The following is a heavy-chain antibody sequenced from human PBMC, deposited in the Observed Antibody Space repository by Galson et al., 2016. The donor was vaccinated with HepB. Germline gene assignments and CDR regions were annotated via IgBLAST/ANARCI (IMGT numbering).Heavy chain of an antibody. D-gene: IGHD3-3*01. CDR2: ISAYNGDT. J-gene: IGHJ4*02. CDR1: GYTFTTYG. V-gene: IGHV1-18*04. Sequence: SVKVSCKASGYTFTTYGVSWVRQAPGQGLAWMGWISAYNGDTNYAHEVQGRVTMPTDTSTSTAYMALRSLRSDDTAIYYCARDRPTTLGGKPPFDYWGQGTLVTVSS. CDR3: ARDRPTTLGGKPPFDY.